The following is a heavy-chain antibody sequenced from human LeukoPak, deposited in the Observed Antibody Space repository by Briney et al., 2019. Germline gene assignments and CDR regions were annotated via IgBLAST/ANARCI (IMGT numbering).Heavy chain of an antibody. CDR1: GGSISSYY. V-gene: IGHV4-59*01. CDR3: ARDRASSGSYYDWYFDL. CDR2: IYYSGST. Sequence: SETLSLTCTVSGGSISSYYWSWIRQPPGKGLEWIGYIYYSGSTNYNPSLKSRVTISVDTSKNQFSLKLSSVTAADTAVYYCARDRASSGSYYDWYFDLWGRGTLVTVSS. D-gene: IGHD1-26*01. J-gene: IGHJ2*01.